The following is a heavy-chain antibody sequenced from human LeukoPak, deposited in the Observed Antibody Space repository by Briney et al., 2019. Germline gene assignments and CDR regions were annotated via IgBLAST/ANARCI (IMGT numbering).Heavy chain of an antibody. CDR3: ASGRLEAAAAWFDP. V-gene: IGHV4-59*08. J-gene: IGHJ5*02. CDR1: GGSISSYY. CDR2: IYYSGST. D-gene: IGHD6-13*01. Sequence: SETLSLTCTVSGGSISSYYWSWIRQPPGKGLEWIGYIYYSGSTNYNPSLKSRVTISVDTSKNQFSLKPSSVTAADTAVYYCASGRLEAAAAWFDPWGQGTLVTVSS.